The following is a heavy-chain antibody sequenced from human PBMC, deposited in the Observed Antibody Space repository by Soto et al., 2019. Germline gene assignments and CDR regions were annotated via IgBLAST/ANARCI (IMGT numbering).Heavy chain of an antibody. CDR1: GVSISTYY. CDR3: ARHFSVDYFDY. J-gene: IGHJ4*02. CDR2: INYSGNT. Sequence: KPSETLSLTCTVSGVSISTYYWSWIRQPPGKGLEWIAYINYSGNTNYNPSLKSRVTISVDTSKNQFSLKLSSVTAADTAVYYCARHFSVDYFDYWGQGALVTVSS. V-gene: IGHV4-59*08.